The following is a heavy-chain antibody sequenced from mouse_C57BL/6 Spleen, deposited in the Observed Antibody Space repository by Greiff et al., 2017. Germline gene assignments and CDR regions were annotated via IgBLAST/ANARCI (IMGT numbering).Heavy chain of an antibody. Sequence: QVQLQQPGAELVMPGASVKLSCKASGYTFTSYWMHWVKQRPGQGLEWIGEIDPSDSYTNYNQKFKGKSTLTVDKSSSTAYMQLSSLTSEDSAVYYCARGGYYGSSLLDYWGQGTTLTVSS. CDR3: ARGGYYGSSLLDY. J-gene: IGHJ2*01. D-gene: IGHD1-1*01. CDR2: IDPSDSYT. CDR1: GYTFTSYW. V-gene: IGHV1-69*01.